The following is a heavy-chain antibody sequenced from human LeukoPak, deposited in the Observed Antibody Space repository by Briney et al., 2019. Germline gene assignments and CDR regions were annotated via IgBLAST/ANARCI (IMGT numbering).Heavy chain of an antibody. Sequence: GGSLRLSCVVSAFTFSGYSMHWVRQAPGKGLEGGAFISHDGSNKYCADSLKGRFTISRDNSKNTLFLQMNSLRPEDTAVYYCARVGYDYNWYDAFDIWGQGTMVTVSS. V-gene: IGHV3-30*04. CDR2: ISHDGSNK. D-gene: IGHD1-1*01. J-gene: IGHJ3*02. CDR3: ARVGYDYNWYDAFDI. CDR1: AFTFSGYS.